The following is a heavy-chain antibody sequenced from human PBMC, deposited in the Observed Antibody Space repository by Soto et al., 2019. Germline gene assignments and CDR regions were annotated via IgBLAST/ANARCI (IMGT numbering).Heavy chain of an antibody. Sequence: SVKVSCKASNYPFTSYGFAWVRQAPGHGLQWLGRISAYNNNADYAQEFQGRITMTTDTSARTAVMELSSLTSDDTGVYYCARDSNPFGVVIRSPEKQKYGMDVWGQGTTVTVSS. D-gene: IGHD3-3*01. CDR3: ARDSNPFGVVIRSPEKQKYGMDV. CDR1: NYPFTSYG. J-gene: IGHJ6*02. V-gene: IGHV1-18*01. CDR2: ISAYNNNA.